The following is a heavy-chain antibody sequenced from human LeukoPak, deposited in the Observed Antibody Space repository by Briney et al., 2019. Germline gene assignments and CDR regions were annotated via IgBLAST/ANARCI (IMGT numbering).Heavy chain of an antibody. CDR1: GGSISSYY. J-gene: IGHJ3*02. Sequence: SETLSLTCTVSGGSISSYYWSWIRQPPGKGLEWIGYIYYSGSTNYNPSLKSRVTISVDTSKNQFSPKLSSVTAADTAVYYCASQAGSYYFRAFDIWGQGTMVTVSS. V-gene: IGHV4-59*01. D-gene: IGHD1-26*01. CDR2: IYYSGST. CDR3: ASQAGSYYFRAFDI.